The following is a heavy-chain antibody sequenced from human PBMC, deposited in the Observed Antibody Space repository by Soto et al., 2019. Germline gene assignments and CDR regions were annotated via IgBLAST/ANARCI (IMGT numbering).Heavy chain of an antibody. J-gene: IGHJ4*02. Sequence: EVQLLESGGGLVQPGGSLRLSCAASGFTFSSYAMSWVRQAPGKGLEWVSAISGSGGSTYYADSVKGRFTISRDNSKKPLYLQMHILRAEETSVDYGAKKDYECWSGDYTQPQHDDWGQGTLVTVA. V-gene: IGHV3-23*01. D-gene: IGHD3-3*01. CDR3: AKKDYECWSGDYTQPQHDD. CDR2: ISGSGGST. CDR1: GFTFSSYA.